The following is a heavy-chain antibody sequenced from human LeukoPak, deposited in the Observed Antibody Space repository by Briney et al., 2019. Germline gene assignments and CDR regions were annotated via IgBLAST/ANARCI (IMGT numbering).Heavy chain of an antibody. CDR3: ARDVVGGGNFDY. CDR2: SYYSGST. V-gene: IGHV4-59*01. J-gene: IGHJ4*02. Sequence: PSETLSLTCTVSGDSISSYYWSWIRQPPGKGLEWIGCSYYSGSTNYNPSLKSRVTISGDTSKNQFSLKLSSVTAADTAVYYCARDVVGGGNFDYWGQGTLVTVSS. CDR1: GDSISSYY. D-gene: IGHD1-26*01.